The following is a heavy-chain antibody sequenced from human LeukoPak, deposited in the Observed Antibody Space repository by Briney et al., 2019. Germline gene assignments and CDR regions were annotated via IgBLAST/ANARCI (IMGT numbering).Heavy chain of an antibody. Sequence: GGSLRLSCAASGFTFSSYEMNWVRQAPGKGLEWVSYISSSGSTIYYADSVKGRFTISRDNAKNSLYLQMNSLRAEDTAVYYCARSLLLEWLHLPSYYLDYWGQGTLVTVSS. CDR2: ISSSGSTI. CDR3: ARSLLLEWLHLPSYYLDY. J-gene: IGHJ4*02. V-gene: IGHV3-48*03. D-gene: IGHD3-3*01. CDR1: GFTFSSYE.